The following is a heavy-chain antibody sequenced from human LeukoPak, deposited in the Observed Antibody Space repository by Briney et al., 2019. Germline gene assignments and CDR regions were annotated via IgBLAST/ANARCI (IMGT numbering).Heavy chain of an antibody. Sequence: PSETLSLTCAVYGGSFSGYYWSRIRQPPGKGLEWIGEINHSGSTNYNPSLKSRVTISVDTSKNQFSLKLSSVTAADTAVYYCARVRYNWNGGYFDYWGQGTLVTVSS. J-gene: IGHJ4*02. CDR2: INHSGST. D-gene: IGHD1-20*01. V-gene: IGHV4-34*01. CDR3: ARVRYNWNGGYFDY. CDR1: GGSFSGYY.